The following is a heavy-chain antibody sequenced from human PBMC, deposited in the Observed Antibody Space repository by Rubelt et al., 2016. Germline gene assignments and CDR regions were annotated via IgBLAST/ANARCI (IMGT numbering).Heavy chain of an antibody. CDR2: ISSSSSYI. CDR1: GFTFSSYS. V-gene: IGHV3-21*01. J-gene: IGHJ6*03. CDR3: ARDLVVIATRHMDV. D-gene: IGHD2-21*01. Sequence: EVQLVESGGGLVQPGGSLRLSCAASGFTFSSYSMDWVRQAPGKGLEWVSSISSSSSYIYYADPGEGRFTISRDNAKNSLYLQMNSLRAEDTAVYYCARDLVVIATRHMDVWGKGTTVTVSS.